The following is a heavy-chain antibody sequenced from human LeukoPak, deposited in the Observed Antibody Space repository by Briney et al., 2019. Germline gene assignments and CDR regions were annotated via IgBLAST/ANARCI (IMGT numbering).Heavy chain of an antibody. CDR3: ARGIYSGYESAPGYVNY. Sequence: GGSLRLSCAASGFTFSSYWMHWVRQAPGKGLVWVSRINSDGSNTLCADSVKGRFTISRDNAKNTLYLQMNSLRAEDTAVYYCARGIYSGYESAPGYVNYWGQGTLVTVSS. CDR2: INSDGSNT. J-gene: IGHJ4*02. V-gene: IGHV3-74*01. CDR1: GFTFSSYW. D-gene: IGHD5-12*01.